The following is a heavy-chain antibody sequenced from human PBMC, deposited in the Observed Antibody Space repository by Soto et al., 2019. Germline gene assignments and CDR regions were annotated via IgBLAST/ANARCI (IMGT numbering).Heavy chain of an antibody. Sequence: PGGSLRLSCEASGSIFSNYAMTWVRQVPGKGLEWVSSISEKGETIFYADSVKGRFTVSRDNSKNTLYLQMSSLRSEDTAVYYCAHPFASPVHYWGQGIPVTVSS. V-gene: IGHV3-23*01. CDR2: ISEKGETI. D-gene: IGHD3-3*01. J-gene: IGHJ4*02. CDR1: GSIFSNYA. CDR3: AHPFASPVHY.